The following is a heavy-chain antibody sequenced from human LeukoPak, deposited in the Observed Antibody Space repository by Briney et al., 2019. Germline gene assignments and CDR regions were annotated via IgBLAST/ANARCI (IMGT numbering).Heavy chain of an antibody. D-gene: IGHD4-17*01. J-gene: IGHJ4*02. CDR1: GGSISSGGYY. CDR2: IYYSGTT. Sequence: SETLSLTCTVSGGSISSGGYYWSWIRQHPGKGLEWIGCIYYSGTTYYHPSLTSRVAISVDTSKNQFPLKLSSVTAADTAVYYCASSGTVTTWNYWGQGTLVTVSS. V-gene: IGHV4-31*03. CDR3: ASSGTVTTWNY.